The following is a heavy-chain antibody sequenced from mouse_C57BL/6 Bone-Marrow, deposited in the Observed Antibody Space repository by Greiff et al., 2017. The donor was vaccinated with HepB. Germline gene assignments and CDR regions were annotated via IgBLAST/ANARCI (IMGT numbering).Heavy chain of an antibody. CDR3: TTEGYSNYPYYFDY. V-gene: IGHV14-4*01. CDR1: GFNIKDDY. D-gene: IGHD2-5*01. Sequence: EVQLVESGAELVRPGASVKLSCTASGFNIKDDYMHWVKQRPEQGLEWIGWIDPENGDTEYASKFQGKATITADTSSNTAYLQLSSLTSEDTAVYYCTTEGYSNYPYYFDYWGQGTTLTVSS. J-gene: IGHJ2*01. CDR2: IDPENGDT.